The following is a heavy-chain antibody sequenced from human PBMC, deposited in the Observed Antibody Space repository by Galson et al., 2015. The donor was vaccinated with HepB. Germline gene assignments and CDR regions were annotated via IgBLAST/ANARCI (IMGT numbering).Heavy chain of an antibody. Sequence: SLRLSCAASGFTFSDYYMSWVRQAPGKGLEWVSYISSSGTYTNYADSVKGRFTISRDNAKNSLYLQMNSLRAADTAVYYCARARRTYYDSSGYSRFDCWGQGTLVTVSS. J-gene: IGHJ4*02. D-gene: IGHD3-22*01. CDR2: ISSSGTYT. CDR1: GFTFSDYY. CDR3: ARARRTYYDSSGYSRFDC. V-gene: IGHV3-11*06.